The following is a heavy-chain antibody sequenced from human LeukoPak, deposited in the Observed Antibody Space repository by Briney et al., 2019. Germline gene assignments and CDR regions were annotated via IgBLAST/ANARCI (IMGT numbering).Heavy chain of an antibody. CDR1: GGSISSYY. CDR2: IYTSGST. Sequence: KPSETLSLTCTVSGGSISSYYWSWIRQPAGKGLEWIGRIYTSGSTNYNPSLKSRVTMSVDTSKNQFSLKLSSVTAADTAVYYCARIRRRTTGTTGQAFDIWGQGTMVTVSS. J-gene: IGHJ3*02. D-gene: IGHD1-1*01. CDR3: ARIRRRTTGTTGQAFDI. V-gene: IGHV4-4*07.